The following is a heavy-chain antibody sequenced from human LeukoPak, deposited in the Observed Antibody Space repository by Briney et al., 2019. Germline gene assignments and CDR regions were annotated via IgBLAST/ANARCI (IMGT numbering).Heavy chain of an antibody. CDR2: ISNNGVRT. CDR1: GFTFSSYA. Sequence: GGSLRLSCSASGFTFSSYAMHWVRQAPGKGLEYVSAISNNGVRTYYADSVKGRFTISRDNSKNTLYLQLSSLRAEDTAVYYCVKGRYSNSWYSSDHWGQGTLVTVSS. D-gene: IGHD6-13*01. V-gene: IGHV3-64D*09. CDR3: VKGRYSNSWYSSDH. J-gene: IGHJ4*02.